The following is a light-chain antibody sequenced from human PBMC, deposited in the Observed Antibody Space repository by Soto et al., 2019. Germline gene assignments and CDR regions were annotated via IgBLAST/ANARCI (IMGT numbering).Light chain of an antibody. CDR3: CSYAGTSTNTV. CDR2: EVS. J-gene: IGLJ7*01. CDR1: SSDVGGYHL. V-gene: IGLV2-23*02. Sequence: QSALTQPASVSGSPGQSITISCTGTSSDVGGYHLVSWYQQHPGKAPKLMISEVSKRPSGISDRFSGSKSGSTASLTISGLQAEDEADYYCCSYAGTSTNTVFGGGTQLTVL.